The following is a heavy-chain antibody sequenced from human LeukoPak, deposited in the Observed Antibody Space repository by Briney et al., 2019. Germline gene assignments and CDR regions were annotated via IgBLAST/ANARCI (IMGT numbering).Heavy chain of an antibody. V-gene: IGHV4-39*07. D-gene: IGHD2-21*02. Sequence: SETLSLTCTVSGGSISSSSYYWGWIRQPPGKGLEWIGSMYYSGSTYYNPSLKSRVSISVDTSKNQFSLRLSSVTAADTAVYFCAGVSKVTSSYYMDVWGKGTTVTVSS. CDR3: AGVSKVTSSYYMDV. CDR2: MYYSGST. CDR1: GGSISSSSYY. J-gene: IGHJ6*03.